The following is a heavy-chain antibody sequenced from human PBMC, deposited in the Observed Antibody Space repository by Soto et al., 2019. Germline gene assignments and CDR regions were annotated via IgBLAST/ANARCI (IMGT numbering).Heavy chain of an antibody. CDR1: GGSFSGYY. CDR2: INHSGST. D-gene: IGHD2-15*01. CDR3: GRARGVGVAPPHYSSGMEV. J-gene: IGHJ6*04. Sequence: SETLSLTCAVYGGSFSGYYWSWIRQPPGKGLEWIGEINHSGSTNYNPSLKSRVTISVDTSKNQFSLKLSSVTPADTAVYYWGRARGVGVAPPHYSSGMEVGGKGPTVPVSS. V-gene: IGHV4-34*01.